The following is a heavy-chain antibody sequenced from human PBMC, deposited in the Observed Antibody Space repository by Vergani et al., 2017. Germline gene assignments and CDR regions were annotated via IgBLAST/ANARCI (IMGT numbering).Heavy chain of an antibody. J-gene: IGHJ5*02. CDR2: TWYDGNNK. CDR1: GFTFNKYG. D-gene: IGHD5-12*01. V-gene: IGHV3-33*01. Sequence: QVQLVESGGGVVQPGRSLRLSCAASGFTFNKYGMHWVRQAPGKGLEWVAVTWYDGNNKQYADSVKGRFTISRDNSKSTMYLEMNRLRDEDTGVYYCARDLRLLYSHFDPWGQGTLVTVSS. CDR3: ARDLRLLYSHFDP.